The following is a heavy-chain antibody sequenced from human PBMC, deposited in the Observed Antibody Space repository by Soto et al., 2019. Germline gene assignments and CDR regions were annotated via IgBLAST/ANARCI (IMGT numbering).Heavy chain of an antibody. D-gene: IGHD3-9*01. CDR3: AKDWFILTGYYPKPDAFDI. V-gene: IGHV3-23*01. J-gene: IGHJ3*02. Sequence: PGGSLRLSCAASGFTFSSYAMSWVRQAPGKGLEWVSAISGSGGSTYYADSVKGRFTISRDNSKNTLYLQMNSLRAEDTAVYYCAKDWFILTGYYPKPDAFDIWGQGTMVTGSS. CDR1: GFTFSSYA. CDR2: ISGSGGST.